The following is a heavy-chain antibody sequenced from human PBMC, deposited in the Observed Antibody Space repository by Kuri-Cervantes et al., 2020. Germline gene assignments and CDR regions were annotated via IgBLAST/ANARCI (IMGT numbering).Heavy chain of an antibody. J-gene: IGHJ5*02. Sequence: GESLKISCAASGFTFSSYSMNWVRQAPGKGLEWVSSISSSSSYIYYADSVKGRFTISRDNAKNSLYPQMNSLRAEDTALYCCARDHYGGAGFDPWGQGTLVTVSS. CDR3: ARDHYGGAGFDP. CDR2: ISSSSSYI. V-gene: IGHV3-21*01. CDR1: GFTFSSYS. D-gene: IGHD3-16*01.